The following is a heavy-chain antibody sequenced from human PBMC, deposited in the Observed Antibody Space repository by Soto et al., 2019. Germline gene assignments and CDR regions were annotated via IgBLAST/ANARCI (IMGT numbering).Heavy chain of an antibody. J-gene: IGHJ4*02. CDR3: AKQGVVVTAIDY. D-gene: IGHD2-21*02. V-gene: IGHV3-23*01. CDR1: GLTFSSYA. Sequence: EVQLLESGGELVQPGGSLRLSCAASGLTFSSYAMSWVRQAPGKGLEWVSAISASGARAYYADSVEGRFTFSRDNSKNTLYLQMDSLRAEDTAVYYCAKQGVVVTAIDYWGQGTLVTVSS. CDR2: ISASGARA.